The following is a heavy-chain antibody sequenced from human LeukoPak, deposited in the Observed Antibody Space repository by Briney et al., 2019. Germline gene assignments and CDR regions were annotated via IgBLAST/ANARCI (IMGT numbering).Heavy chain of an antibody. CDR3: ANFFGDNFGY. D-gene: IGHD3-16*01. CDR1: GLTFSAHY. J-gene: IGHJ4*02. V-gene: IGHV3-72*01. CDR2: SRNKADSYTT. Sequence: GGSLRLSCAASGLTFSAHYMDWVRQAPGKGLEWIGRSRNKADSYTTEHAASVEGRFTISRDDSKNSLFLQMSSLKTEDTAVYYCANFFGDNFGYWGQGTLVTVSS.